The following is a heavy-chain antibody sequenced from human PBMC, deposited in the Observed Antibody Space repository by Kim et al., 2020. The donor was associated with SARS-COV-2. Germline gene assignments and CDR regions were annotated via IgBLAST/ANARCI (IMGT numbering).Heavy chain of an antibody. CDR3: ARVVAATLVFGY. V-gene: IGHV5-51*01. J-gene: IGHJ4*02. D-gene: IGHD2-15*01. Sequence: RYSPSFQGQVTISADKSISTAYLQWSSLKASDTAMYYCARVVAATLVFGYWGQGTLVTVSS.